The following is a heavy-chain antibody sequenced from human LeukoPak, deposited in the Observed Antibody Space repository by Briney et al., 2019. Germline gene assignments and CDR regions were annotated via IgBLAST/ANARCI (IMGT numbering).Heavy chain of an antibody. J-gene: IGHJ4*02. CDR3: ARDLYYYDSSGFRHYFDY. V-gene: IGHV4-34*01. Sequence: PSETLSLTCTVSGGSISSYYWSWIRQPPGKGLEWIGEINHSGSTNYNPSLKSRVTISVDTSKNQFSLKLSSVTAADTAVYYCARDLYYYDSSGFRHYFDYWGQGTLVTVSS. CDR2: INHSGST. CDR1: GGSISSYY. D-gene: IGHD3-22*01.